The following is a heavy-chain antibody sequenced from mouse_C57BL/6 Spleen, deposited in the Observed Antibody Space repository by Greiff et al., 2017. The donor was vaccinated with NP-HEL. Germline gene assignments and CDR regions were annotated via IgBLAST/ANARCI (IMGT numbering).Heavy chain of an antibody. J-gene: IGHJ4*01. CDR1: GFTFTDYY. CDR2: IRNKANGYTT. Sequence: EVKLVESGGGLVQPGGSLSLSCAASGFTFTDYYMSWVRQPPGKALEWLGFIRNKANGYTTEYSASVKVRFTISRDNSQSILYLQMNALRAEDSATYYCARYSSYAMDYWGQGTSVTVSS. V-gene: IGHV7-3*01. CDR3: ARYSSYAMDY.